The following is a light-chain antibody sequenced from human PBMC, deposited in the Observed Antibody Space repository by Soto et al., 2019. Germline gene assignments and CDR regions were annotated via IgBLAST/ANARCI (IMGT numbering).Light chain of an antibody. CDR2: DAS. J-gene: IGKJ2*01. CDR1: QSVSSY. CDR3: QQRSNWPLYT. Sequence: EIVLTQSPATLSLSPGERATLSCRASQSVSSYLAWYQQKPGQAPSLLIYDASNRATGIPARFSGSGSGTDFTLTISSLEPEDFGVYYCQQRSNWPLYTFGQGTKLEIK. V-gene: IGKV3-11*01.